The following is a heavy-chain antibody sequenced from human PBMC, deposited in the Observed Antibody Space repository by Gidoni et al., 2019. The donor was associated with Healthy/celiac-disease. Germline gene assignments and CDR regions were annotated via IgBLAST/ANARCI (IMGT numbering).Heavy chain of an antibody. CDR2: IYQSGST. CDR1: GGSIRSSNW. CDR3: ARVNYYDSSGDYYVSDAFDI. V-gene: IGHV4-4*02. J-gene: IGHJ3*02. Sequence: QVQLQESGPGLVKPSGTLSLTCTVSGGSIRSSNWWRWVRQPPGKGLEWIGEIYQSGSTNYNPSLKSRVTISEDKSKNQCSLKLSSVTAADTAVYYCARVNYYDSSGDYYVSDAFDIWGQGTMVTVSS. D-gene: IGHD3-22*01.